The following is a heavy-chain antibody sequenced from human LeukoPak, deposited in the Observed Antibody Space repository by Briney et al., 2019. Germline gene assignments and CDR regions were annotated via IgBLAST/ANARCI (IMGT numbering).Heavy chain of an antibody. D-gene: IGHD3-10*01. CDR1: GFTFSSYW. J-gene: IGHJ4*02. V-gene: IGHV3-7*01. CDR2: IKQDGSEK. CDR3: ARDRLLFDY. Sequence: PGGSLRLSCAASGFTFSSYWMSWVRQAPGKGLEWVANIKQDGSEKYYVDSVKGRFTISRDNAKNTLYLQMNSPRAEATDVYSRARDRLLFDYCGQGTLVTVSS.